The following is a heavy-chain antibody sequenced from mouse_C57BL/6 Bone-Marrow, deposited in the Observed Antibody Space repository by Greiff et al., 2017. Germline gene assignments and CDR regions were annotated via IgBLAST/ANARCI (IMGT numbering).Heavy chain of an antibody. J-gene: IGHJ4*01. V-gene: IGHV1-5*01. Sequence: VQLQQSGIVLARPGASVKMSCKTSGYTFTSYWMHWVKQRPGQGLEWIGAIYPGNSDTSYNQKFKGKAKLTAVTSASTAYMELSSLTNEDSAVYYCTRGVYYYGSSPHYYAMDHWGQGTSVTVSS. CDR3: TRGVYYYGSSPHYYAMDH. CDR2: IYPGNSDT. CDR1: GYTFTSYW. D-gene: IGHD1-1*01.